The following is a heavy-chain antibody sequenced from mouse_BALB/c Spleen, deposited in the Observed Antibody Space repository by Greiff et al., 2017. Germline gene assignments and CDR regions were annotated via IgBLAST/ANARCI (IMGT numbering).Heavy chain of an antibody. CDR1: GYTFTSYD. CDR2: IYPGNSDT. Sequence: VQLQQSGPELVKPGALVKISCKASGYTFTSYDINWVKQRPGQGLEWIGAIYPGNSDTSYNQKFKGKAKLTAVTSTSTAYMELSSLTNEDSAVYYCTRRYGNYVGYAMDYWGQGTSVTVSS. D-gene: IGHD2-1*01. V-gene: IGHV1-5*01. CDR3: TRRYGNYVGYAMDY. J-gene: IGHJ4*01.